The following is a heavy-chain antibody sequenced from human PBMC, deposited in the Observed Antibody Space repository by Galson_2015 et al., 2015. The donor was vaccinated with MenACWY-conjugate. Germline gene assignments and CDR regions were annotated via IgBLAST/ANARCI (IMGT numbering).Heavy chain of an antibody. J-gene: IGHJ6*02. CDR1: GYNFITYW. CDR3: ARHPPGGRGMDV. V-gene: IGHV5-51*01. Sequence: QSGAEVKKPGESLKISCKGSGYNFITYWIGWVRQMPGKGLEWVGLINPVDSNIRYSPSFQGQVTISADESISTAYLQWSSLKASDTAMYYCARHPPGGRGMDVWGRGTTVTVSS. D-gene: IGHD1-26*01. CDR2: INPVDSNI.